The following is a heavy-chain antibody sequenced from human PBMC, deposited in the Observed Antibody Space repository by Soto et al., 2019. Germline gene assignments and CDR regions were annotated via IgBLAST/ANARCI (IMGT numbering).Heavy chain of an antibody. CDR1: GFSLNDYG. J-gene: IGHJ4*02. CDR3: AKSNRGAYDTPDF. V-gene: IGHV3-30*18. Sequence: PGGSLRLSCAASGFSLNDYGMHWVRQPPGKGLEWVADISYDGRNKYYTDSVRGRFTISGDISKGTLYLQMNSLRPEDTAVYYCAKSNRGAYDTPDFWGQGTPVTVSS. D-gene: IGHD3-22*01. CDR2: ISYDGRNK.